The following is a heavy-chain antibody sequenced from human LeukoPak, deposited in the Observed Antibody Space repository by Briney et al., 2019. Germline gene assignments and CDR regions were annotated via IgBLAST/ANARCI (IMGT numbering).Heavy chain of an antibody. J-gene: IGHJ4*02. CDR2: INHSGST. Sequence: PSETLSLTCAAYGGSFNGYYWSWIRQPPGKGLEWIGEINHSGSTNYNPSLKSRVTISVDTSKNQFSLKLSSVTAADTAVYYCARGAWWFDYWGQGTLVTVSS. CDR1: GGSFNGYY. D-gene: IGHD2-8*02. CDR3: ARGAWWFDY. V-gene: IGHV4-34*01.